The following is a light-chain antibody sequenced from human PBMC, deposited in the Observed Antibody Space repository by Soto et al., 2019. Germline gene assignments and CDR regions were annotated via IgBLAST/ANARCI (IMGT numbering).Light chain of an antibody. CDR3: RQSTHLPPT. Sequence: DVVMTQTPLSLSVAPGQPASISCKSSQSLLHITGETFLFWYLQKPGQSPQLLIYEVSTRVSGVPDRFSGSGSGTDFTLEISRVETDDVGIYYCRQSTHLPPTFGQGTRLGIE. CDR2: EVS. CDR1: QSLLHITGETF. V-gene: IGKV2-29*03. J-gene: IGKJ5*01.